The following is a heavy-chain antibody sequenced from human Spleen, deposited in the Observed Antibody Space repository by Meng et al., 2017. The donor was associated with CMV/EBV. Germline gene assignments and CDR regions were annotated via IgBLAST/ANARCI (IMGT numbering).Heavy chain of an antibody. CDR1: GGSISSSSYY. CDR3: VRDKADSSIWYVGLDY. CDR2: IYYSGST. V-gene: IGHV4-39*07. Sequence: SETLSLTCTVSGGSISSSSYYWGWIRQPPGKGLEWIGSIYYSGSTYYNPALKSRVTMSMDTFTNQFSLKVTSMTAADTAVYYCVRDKADSSIWYVGLDYWGQGRLVTVSS. J-gene: IGHJ4*02. D-gene: IGHD6-13*01.